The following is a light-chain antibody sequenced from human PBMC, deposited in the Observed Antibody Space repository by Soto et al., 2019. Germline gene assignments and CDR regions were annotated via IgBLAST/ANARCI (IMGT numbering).Light chain of an antibody. CDR1: SSDVGGYNY. Sequence: QSVLTQPASVSGSPGQSITISCTGTSSDVGGYNYVSWYQQHPGKAPKLMIYDVSNRPSGVSDRFSGSKSGTTASLTISGLQAQDEADYYCSSFTSSCTLVFGGGTQLTVL. J-gene: IGLJ2*01. CDR2: DVS. V-gene: IGLV2-14*01. CDR3: SSFTSSCTLV.